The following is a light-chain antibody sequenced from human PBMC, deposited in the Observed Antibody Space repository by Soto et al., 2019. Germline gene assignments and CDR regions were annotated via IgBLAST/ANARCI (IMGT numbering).Light chain of an antibody. J-gene: IGLJ1*01. CDR3: EAWDDSLNAFYV. CDR2: DTH. CDR1: RSNIGSNT. Sequence: QAVLTQPPSVSGTPGQRVTISCSGSRSNIGSNTGNWYEDLPGTAPKLLLYDTHRRPSGVPDRFSGSKSGTSASLAISALQSEDEAEYYCEAWDDSLNAFYVFGTGTKGTVL. V-gene: IGLV1-44*01.